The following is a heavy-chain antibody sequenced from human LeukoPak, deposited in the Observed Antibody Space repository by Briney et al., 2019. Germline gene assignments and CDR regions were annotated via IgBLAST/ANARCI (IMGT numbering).Heavy chain of an antibody. CDR1: GGSISSGDYY. CDR2: IYYSGST. J-gene: IGHJ4*02. CDR3: ARDSKYRAAALFDY. V-gene: IGHV4-30-4*08. Sequence: SETLSLTCTVSGGSISSGDYYWSWIRQPPGKGLEWIGYIYYSGSTYYNPSLKSRVTISVDTSKNQFSLKLSSVTAADTAVYYCARDSKYRAAALFDYWGQGTLVTVSS. D-gene: IGHD6-13*01.